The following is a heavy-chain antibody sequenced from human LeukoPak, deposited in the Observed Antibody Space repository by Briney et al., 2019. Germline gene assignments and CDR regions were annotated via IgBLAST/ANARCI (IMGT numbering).Heavy chain of an antibody. CDR2: INHSGST. J-gene: IGHJ4*02. V-gene: IGHV4-34*01. Sequence: SETLSLTCGVDGGSFSGYYWNWIRQPPGKGLEWIGEINHSGSTNYNPSLKRRVTISVDTSQNQFSVRLSSVTAADTAVYYCARASYSYDINGWVPFDYWGQGTLVTVSS. D-gene: IGHD3-22*01. CDR1: GGSFSGYY. CDR3: ARASYSYDINGWVPFDY.